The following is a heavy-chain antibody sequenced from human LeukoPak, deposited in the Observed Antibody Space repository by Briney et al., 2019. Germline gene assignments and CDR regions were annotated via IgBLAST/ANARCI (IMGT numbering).Heavy chain of an antibody. CDR2: ISGSGGST. Sequence: SGGSLRLSCAVSGFTFSDYAMSWVRQAPGKGLEWVSSISGSGGSTYHADSVKGRFTISRDNSKYTLSLQMNSLRAEDTALYYCAKDLSTAAKYYFDYWGQGTLVTVSS. V-gene: IGHV3-23*01. D-gene: IGHD2/OR15-2a*01. J-gene: IGHJ4*02. CDR1: GFTFSDYA. CDR3: AKDLSTAAKYYFDY.